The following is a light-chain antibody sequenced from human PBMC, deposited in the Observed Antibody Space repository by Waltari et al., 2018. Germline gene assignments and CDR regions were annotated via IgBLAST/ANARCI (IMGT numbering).Light chain of an antibody. Sequence: SSELTQDPTVSVALGQPVRITCHGARLRRYYASWYRQRPGQAPILRIHGNNNRPSGIPDRFSGSTSGNMASLTITGAQAEDEADYYCHSRDTTTNRVFGRGTKLTVV. V-gene: IGLV3-19*01. CDR1: RLRRYY. CDR2: GNN. CDR3: HSRDTTTNRV. J-gene: IGLJ3*02.